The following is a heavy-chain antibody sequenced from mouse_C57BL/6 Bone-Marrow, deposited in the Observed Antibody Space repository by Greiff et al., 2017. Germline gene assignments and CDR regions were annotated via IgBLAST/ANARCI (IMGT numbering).Heavy chain of an antibody. CDR2: INPNNGGT. V-gene: IGHV1-26*01. CDR3: ARGYYYGSSTGAY. J-gene: IGHJ3*01. Sequence: VQLQQSGPELVKPGASVKISCKASGYTFTDYYMNWVKQSHGKSLEWIGDINPNNGGTSYNQKFKGKATLTVDKSSSTAYMELRSLTSEDSAVYYCARGYYYGSSTGAYWGQGTLVTVSA. D-gene: IGHD1-1*01. CDR1: GYTFTDYY.